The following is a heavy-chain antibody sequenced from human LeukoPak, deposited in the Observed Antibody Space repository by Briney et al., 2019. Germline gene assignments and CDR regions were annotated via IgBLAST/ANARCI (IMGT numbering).Heavy chain of an antibody. Sequence: GGSLRLCCAASGFTFGSHTMNWVRQAPGKGLEWLSYMSGNSATIHYADSVQGRFTISRDNARKSLYLQMNSLRDDDTAVYYCARRPYGSGTQDYFDQWGQEILVTVSP. J-gene: IGHJ4*02. V-gene: IGHV3-48*02. CDR2: MSGNSATI. D-gene: IGHD3-10*01. CDR1: GFTFGSHT. CDR3: ARRPYGSGTQDYFDQ.